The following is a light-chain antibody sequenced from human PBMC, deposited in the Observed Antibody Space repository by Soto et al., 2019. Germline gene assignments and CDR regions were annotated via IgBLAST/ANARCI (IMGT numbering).Light chain of an antibody. CDR1: QSISSW. CDR3: QQYNSYST. J-gene: IGKJ3*01. V-gene: IGKV1-5*01. Sequence: DIQMTQSPSTLSASVGDRVTITCRASQSISSWLAWYQQKPGKAPKLLIYDASSLEGGVPSRFSGSGSGTEFTLTISSLQPDDFATYYCQQYNSYSTFGPGTKVDIK. CDR2: DAS.